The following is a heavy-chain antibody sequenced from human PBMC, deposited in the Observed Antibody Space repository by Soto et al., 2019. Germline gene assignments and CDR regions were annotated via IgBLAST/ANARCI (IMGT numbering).Heavy chain of an antibody. V-gene: IGHV4-39*01. D-gene: IGHD2-2*03. J-gene: IGHJ6*02. CDR1: GGSVSSNDYS. Sequence: QLQLQESGPGLVKPSETLSLTCTVSGGSVSSNDYSWGWVRQSPGKGLEWIGAIYSHDDTHYNPSLLSRVTISVDTSKNEFSVRLNSVTAADTAVYYCVRLNGYCVSTKCRGYYGMDVWGQGTTVTVSS. CDR3: VRLNGYCVSTKCRGYYGMDV. CDR2: IYSHDDT.